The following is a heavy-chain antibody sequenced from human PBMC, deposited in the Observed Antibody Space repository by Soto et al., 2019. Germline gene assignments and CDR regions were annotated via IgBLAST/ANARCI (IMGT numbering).Heavy chain of an antibody. CDR3: AAERTYCGGDCYVH. CDR2: IVVGSGNT. V-gene: IGHV1-58*01. D-gene: IGHD2-21*02. Sequence: QMQLVQSGPEVKKPGTSVKVSCKASGFTFTSSAVQWVRQARGQRLEWMGWIVVGSGNTNYAQNFQERVTIARDMSKSTAYMELSSLRSEDTAVYYCAAERTYCGGDCYVHWGQGTLVTVSS. J-gene: IGHJ4*02. CDR1: GFTFTSSA.